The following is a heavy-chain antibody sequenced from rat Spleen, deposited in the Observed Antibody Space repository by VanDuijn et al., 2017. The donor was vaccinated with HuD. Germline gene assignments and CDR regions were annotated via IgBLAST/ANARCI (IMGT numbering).Heavy chain of an antibody. CDR1: GFTFNDYW. D-gene: IGHD1-6*01. V-gene: IGHV5-31*01. Sequence: EVQLVESGGGLVQPGRSLKLSCVASGFTFNDYWMTWIRQAPGKGLEWIASITNTGVNTYYPDSVTGRFTISRDIAKSTLYLQMNSLRSEDTATYYCTTFSDYATSPFAYWGRGALVTVSS. J-gene: IGHJ3*01. CDR3: TTFSDYATSPFAY. CDR2: ITNTGVNT.